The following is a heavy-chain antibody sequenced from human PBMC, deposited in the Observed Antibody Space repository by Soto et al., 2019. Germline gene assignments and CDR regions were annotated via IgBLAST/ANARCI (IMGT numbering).Heavy chain of an antibody. V-gene: IGHV3-23*01. Sequence: PSLSGADSEFSFTSYAMRWVRQAPGKRPEWVSAISGSGVGTYYADSVKGRFTISRDNSENTLYLQMNSLRSEDTAVYYCARVNGYRDYDCWSCSRIYYYYGMDVWGQGTTGTVAS. J-gene: IGHJ6*02. CDR3: ARVNGYRDYDCWSCSRIYYYYGMDV. CDR2: ISGSGVGT. D-gene: IGHD3-3*01. CDR1: EFSFTSYA.